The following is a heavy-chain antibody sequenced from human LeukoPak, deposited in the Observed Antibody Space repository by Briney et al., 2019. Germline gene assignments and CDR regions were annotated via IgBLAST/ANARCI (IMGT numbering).Heavy chain of an antibody. V-gene: IGHV3-21*01. CDR3: ALWSAEYFQH. Sequence: GGSLRLSCVVSGFTFSSYNMNWVRQAPGKGLEWVSSIGTSSSYIYYADSVTGRFTISRDDAKNSLYLQMNSLRAEDTAVYYCALWSAEYFQHWGQGTLVTVSS. D-gene: IGHD1-26*01. CDR1: GFTFSSYN. J-gene: IGHJ1*01. CDR2: IGTSSSYI.